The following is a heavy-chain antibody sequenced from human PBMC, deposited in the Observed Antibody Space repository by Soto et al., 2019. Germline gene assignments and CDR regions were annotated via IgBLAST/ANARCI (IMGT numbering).Heavy chain of an antibody. CDR2: IDPSDSNT. CDR1: GYSFTSYW. D-gene: IGHD2-15*01. Sequence: GESLKISCKASGYSFTSYWISWVRQTPGKGLEWMGRIDPSDSNTRYSPSFQGHVVISTDKSTTTAYVQWSSLKASDTATHYCARVKGFRIFDGMDVWGQGTTVTVSS. CDR3: ARVKGFRIFDGMDV. V-gene: IGHV5-10-1*01. J-gene: IGHJ6*02.